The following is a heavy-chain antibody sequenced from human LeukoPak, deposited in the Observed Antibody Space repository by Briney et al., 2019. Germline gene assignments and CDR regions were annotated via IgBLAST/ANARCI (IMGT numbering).Heavy chain of an antibody. CDR3: ARDGRSSSSSDY. CDR1: GYTFTGYY. D-gene: IGHD6-6*01. J-gene: IGHJ4*02. V-gene: IGHV1-2*02. CDR2: INPNSGAT. Sequence: ASVKVSCKASGYTFTGYYMHWVRQAPGQRLECMGWINPNSGATNSAQKFQGRVTMTRDTSISTAYIELSRLRSDDTAVYYCARDGRSSSSSDYWGQGTLVTVSS.